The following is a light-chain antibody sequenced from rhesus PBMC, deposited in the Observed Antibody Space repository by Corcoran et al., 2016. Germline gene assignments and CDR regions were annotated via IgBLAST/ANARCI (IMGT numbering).Light chain of an antibody. Sequence: DIQMTQSPSSLSASVGDRVTITCRASENVNSYLNWYQQKSGKAPNLLIYEASTLRSGVPSRFSGSGSGTDYTFTISTLQPEDVATYYCQNGYGPPWTFGQGTKVEIK. J-gene: IGKJ1*01. V-gene: IGKV1-74*01. CDR2: EAS. CDR3: QNGYGPPWT. CDR1: ENVNSY.